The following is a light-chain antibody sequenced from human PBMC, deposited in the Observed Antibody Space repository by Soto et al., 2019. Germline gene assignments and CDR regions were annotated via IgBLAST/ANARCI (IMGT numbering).Light chain of an antibody. Sequence: QSALTQPPSASGSPGQSVTISCTGSSSDVGGYEFVSWYQQHPGKAPKLIIYDVIKRPSGVPDRFSGSKSGNTASLTVSGLQADDEADYYCSSYAGSATLFFGGGTKLTVL. CDR1: SSDVGGYEF. V-gene: IGLV2-8*01. J-gene: IGLJ2*01. CDR3: SSYAGSATLF. CDR2: DVI.